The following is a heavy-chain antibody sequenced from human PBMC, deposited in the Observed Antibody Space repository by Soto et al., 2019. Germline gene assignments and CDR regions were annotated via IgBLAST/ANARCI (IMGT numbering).Heavy chain of an antibody. CDR2: TNAGNGNT. CDR3: ARELDPYYGGNSLSLDY. D-gene: IGHD4-17*01. J-gene: IGHJ4*02. V-gene: IGHV1-3*01. CDR1: GYTFTNYV. Sequence: ASVKVSCKASGYTFTNYVMHWVRQAPGQRLEWMGWTNAGNGNTKYSQRFQGRVTITRDTSASTAYLELSSLRSEDTAVYFCARELDPYYGGNSLSLDYWGQGTLVTVSS.